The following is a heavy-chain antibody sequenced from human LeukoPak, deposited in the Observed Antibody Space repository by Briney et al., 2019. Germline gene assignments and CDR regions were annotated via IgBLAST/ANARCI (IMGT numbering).Heavy chain of an antibody. V-gene: IGHV4-59*01. Sequence: SETLSLTCTVSGGSITSNYWSWIRQPPGKGLEWLGYAYYNGRANYNPSLKSRVTISVDTSKNQFSLNLSSVTAADTAVYYCAREVSPPDHYYYYGVDVWGRGTTVTVSS. CDR3: AREVSPPDHYYYYGVDV. D-gene: IGHD5/OR15-5a*01. J-gene: IGHJ6*02. CDR2: AYYNGRA. CDR1: GGSITSNY.